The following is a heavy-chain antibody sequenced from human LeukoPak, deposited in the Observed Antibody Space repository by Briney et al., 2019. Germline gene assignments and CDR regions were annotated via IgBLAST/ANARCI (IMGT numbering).Heavy chain of an antibody. J-gene: IGHJ4*02. CDR3: AREGGPYRPLDY. CDR1: GGSVINTNW. CDR2: VHLDGRT. Sequence: SETLSLTCSVSGGSVINTNWWTWVRQPPGKGLEWIGEVHLDGRTNYNPSLESRLTMSVDVSENQVSLKLTSVTAADTAVYYCAREGGPYRPLDYSGQGTLVTVAS. V-gene: IGHV4-4*02.